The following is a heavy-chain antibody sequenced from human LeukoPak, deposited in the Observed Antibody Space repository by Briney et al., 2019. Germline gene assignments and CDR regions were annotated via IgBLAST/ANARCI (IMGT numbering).Heavy chain of an antibody. J-gene: IGHJ5*02. Sequence: PSETLSLTCTVSGGSISSAPYYWSWIRQPPGKGLEWIGYISYSASAYYNPSLKSRLTISVDTSENQFSLKLNSVTAADTAIYYCARATSSGLDPWGQGTLVTVSS. CDR2: ISYSASA. CDR3: ARATSSGLDP. CDR1: GGSISSAPYY. D-gene: IGHD1-14*01. V-gene: IGHV4-30-4*01.